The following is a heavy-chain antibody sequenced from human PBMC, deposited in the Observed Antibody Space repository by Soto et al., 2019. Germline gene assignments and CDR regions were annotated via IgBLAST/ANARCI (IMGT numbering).Heavy chain of an antibody. CDR1: GGSISSSS. Sequence: ETLSLTCTVSGGSISSSSYYWGWIRQPPGKGLEWVSSISSSSSYIYYADSVKGRFTISRDNAKNSLYLQMNSLRAEDTAVYYCARVKSKYQLPEVPYGMDVWGQGTTVTVSS. CDR3: ARVKSKYQLPEVPYGMDV. CDR2: ISSSSSYI. V-gene: IGHV3-21*01. D-gene: IGHD2-2*01. J-gene: IGHJ6*02.